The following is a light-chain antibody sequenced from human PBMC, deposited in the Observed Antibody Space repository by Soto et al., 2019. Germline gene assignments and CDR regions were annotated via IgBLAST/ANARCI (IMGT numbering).Light chain of an antibody. CDR3: QSYDSSLRSSV. CDR2: GNT. V-gene: IGLV1-40*01. J-gene: IGLJ2*01. CDR1: SSNIGAGFA. Sequence: QAVVTQPPSVSAAPGQRVTISCTGSSSNIGAGFAVHWYQQLPLRAPKLLISGNTNRPSGVPERFSGSKSGTSASLAITGLQAEDEADYYCQSYDSSLRSSVFGGGTKVTVL.